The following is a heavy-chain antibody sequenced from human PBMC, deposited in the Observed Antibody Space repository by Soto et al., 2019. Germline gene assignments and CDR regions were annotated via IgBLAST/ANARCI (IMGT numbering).Heavy chain of an antibody. D-gene: IGHD6-13*01. CDR2: INPSGGST. Sequence: QVQLVQSGAEVKKPGASVKVSCKASGYTFTSYYMHWVRQAPGQGLEWMGIINPSGGSTSYAQKSQGRVTMTRDTSTSTVYMGLSSLRSADTAVYYCARGLSQLVSSIWGQGTMVTVSS. CDR3: ARGLSQLVSSI. J-gene: IGHJ3*02. V-gene: IGHV1-46*03. CDR1: GYTFTSYY.